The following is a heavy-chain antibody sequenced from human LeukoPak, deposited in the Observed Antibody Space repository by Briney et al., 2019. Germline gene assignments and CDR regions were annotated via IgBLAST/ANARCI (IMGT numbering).Heavy chain of an antibody. CDR2: IYDGGST. V-gene: IGHV3-53*01. CDR3: ARGKFPRKGNPHFKFDY. J-gene: IGHJ4*02. D-gene: IGHD2/OR15-2a*01. CDR1: GFTVSSNY. Sequence: GALRLSCAASGFTVSSNYMNWVRQAPGKGLEWVSVIYDGGSTYYSDAVRGRFTASRDPSKNTLYLQMNSLRAEDTAVYYCARGKFPRKGNPHFKFDYWGQGTLVTVSS.